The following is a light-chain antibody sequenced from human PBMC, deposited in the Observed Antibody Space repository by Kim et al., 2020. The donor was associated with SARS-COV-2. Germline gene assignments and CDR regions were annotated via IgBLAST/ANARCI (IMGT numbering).Light chain of an antibody. CDR2: YDS. V-gene: IGLV3-21*01. J-gene: IGLJ2*01. Sequence: PGEPATLTGGGAIFTKKSVHWYQQRPGQAPVLFIYYDSGRPSGVPERFSGSNSGNTATLTIRGVEAGDEADYYCQVWESRTDHVIFGGGTQLTVL. CDR3: QVWESRTDHVI. CDR1: IFTKKS.